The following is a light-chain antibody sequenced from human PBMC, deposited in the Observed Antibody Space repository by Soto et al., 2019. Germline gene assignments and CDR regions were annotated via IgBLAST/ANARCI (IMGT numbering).Light chain of an antibody. J-gene: IGLJ2*01. CDR2: DVS. CDR1: SSDVGGYHY. V-gene: IGLV2-14*01. CDR3: SSYRGSSNVV. Sequence: QSALTQPASVSGSPGQSITISCTGTSSDVGGYHYVSWYQQHPGKAPKLMIYDVSNRPSGVSNRFSGSKSGNTASLTISGLQAEDEADYYCSSYRGSSNVVFGGGTQLTVL.